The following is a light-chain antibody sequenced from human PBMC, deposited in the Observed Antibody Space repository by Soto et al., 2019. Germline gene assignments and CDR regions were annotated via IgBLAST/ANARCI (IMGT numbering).Light chain of an antibody. J-gene: IGKJ1*01. V-gene: IGKV3-15*01. Sequence: EVVMTQSPATLSVSPGERATLSCRASQSVSSILAWYQQKAGQAPRLLIHGASTRATGIPARFSGSGSGTEFTLTISSLQSEDFAVYYCQQYNNWPPTFGQGTKVEIK. CDR1: QSVSSI. CDR2: GAS. CDR3: QQYNNWPPT.